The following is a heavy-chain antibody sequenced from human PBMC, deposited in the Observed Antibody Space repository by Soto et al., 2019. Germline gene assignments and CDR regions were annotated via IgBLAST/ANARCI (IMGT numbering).Heavy chain of an antibody. Sequence: SETLSLPCTVPGGSISRYYWSWIRQPPGKGLEWIGDIYYSASTNYNPSLNSRVTISVDTSKNQFSLKLSSVTAADTAVYYCARAGSSGYYYTSYWFDPWGQGTLVTVSS. CDR1: GGSISRYY. CDR3: ARAGSSGYYYTSYWFDP. V-gene: IGHV4-59*01. D-gene: IGHD3-22*01. CDR2: IYYSAST. J-gene: IGHJ5*02.